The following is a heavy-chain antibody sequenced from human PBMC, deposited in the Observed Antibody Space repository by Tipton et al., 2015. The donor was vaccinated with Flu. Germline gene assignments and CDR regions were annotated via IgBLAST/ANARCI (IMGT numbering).Heavy chain of an antibody. V-gene: IGHV4-39*07. D-gene: IGHD4-11*01. CDR1: GGSVGSSSYS. J-gene: IGHJ5*02. CDR2: IIYSGTS. Sequence: LRLSCTVSGGSVGSSSYSWGWIRQSPGKGLEWIGNIIYSGTSYFNPSLKSRVTLSIDTSKNQFSLKMKSVTATDMAVYYCARRDFSNYVSDPKNWFDRWGQGTLVTVSS. CDR3: ARRDFSNYVSDPKNWFDR.